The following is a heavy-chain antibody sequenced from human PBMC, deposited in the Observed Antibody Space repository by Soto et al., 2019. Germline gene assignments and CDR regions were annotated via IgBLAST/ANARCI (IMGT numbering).Heavy chain of an antibody. Sequence: ASVKVSCKXSGYTFTSYGISWVRQAPGQGLEWMGWISAYNGNTTYAQKLQGRVTMTTDTSTSTAYMELRSLRSDDTAVYSCARWGCSSTSCYGSYYYYGMDVWGQGTTVRVSS. D-gene: IGHD2-2*01. CDR2: ISAYNGNT. CDR3: ARWGCSSTSCYGSYYYYGMDV. J-gene: IGHJ6*02. CDR1: GYTFTSYG. V-gene: IGHV1-18*04.